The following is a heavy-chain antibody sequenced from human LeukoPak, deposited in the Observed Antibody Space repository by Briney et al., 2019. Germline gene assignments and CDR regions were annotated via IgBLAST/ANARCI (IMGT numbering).Heavy chain of an antibody. J-gene: IGHJ4*02. CDR3: AKARGGSYSGIEY. CDR2: ISWNSDTL. V-gene: IGHV3-9*01. D-gene: IGHD1-26*01. CDR1: GFTFDDYA. Sequence: GGSLRLSCTASGFTFDDYAMHWVRQAPGKGLEWVSGISWNSDTLGYADSVKGQFTISRDNAKNSLYLQMDSLRAEDTAFYYCAKARGGSYSGIEYWGQGILDIVSS.